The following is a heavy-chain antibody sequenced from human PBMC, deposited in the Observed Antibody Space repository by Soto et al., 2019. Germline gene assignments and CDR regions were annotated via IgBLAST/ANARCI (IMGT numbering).Heavy chain of an antibody. CDR2: XXXXDDK. Sequence: SGPTLVNPTQTLTLTCTFSGFSLSTSGVGVGWIRQPPGKALEWLXXXXXXDDKRYSPSLKSRLTITKDTSKNQVVLTMTNMDPVDTATYYCAHRLKQSGSYLYWGQGTLVTVSS. J-gene: IGHJ4*02. D-gene: IGHD1-26*01. CDR1: GFSLSTSGVG. V-gene: IGHV2-5*01. CDR3: AHRLKQSGSYLY.